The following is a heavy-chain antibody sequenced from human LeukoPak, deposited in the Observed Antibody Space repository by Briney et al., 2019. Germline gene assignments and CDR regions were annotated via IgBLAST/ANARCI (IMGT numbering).Heavy chain of an antibody. CDR3: ARDSRYNWNYDTYYYYMDV. CDR1: GYSISSGYY. J-gene: IGHJ6*03. CDR2: IYHSGST. Sequence: PSETLSLTCTVSGYSISSGYYWGWIRQPPGKGLEWIGSIYHSGSTFDNPSLKSRVTISVDTSKNQFSLKLSSVTAADTAVYYCARDSRYNWNYDTYYYYMDVWGKGTTVTVSS. D-gene: IGHD1-7*01. V-gene: IGHV4-38-2*02.